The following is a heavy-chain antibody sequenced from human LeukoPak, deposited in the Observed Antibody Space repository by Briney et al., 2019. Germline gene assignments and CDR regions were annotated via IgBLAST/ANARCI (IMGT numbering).Heavy chain of an antibody. CDR2: IEQNGREL. CDR1: GFTSGAYW. D-gene: IGHD6-13*01. J-gene: IGHJ4*02. CDR3: ARDPSSSWYEDDY. Sequence: GGSLRLSCAASGFTSGAYWMSWVRQAPGKGLEWVANIEQNGRELYYVDSVKGRFTISRDNAKNSLYLQMNSLRVEDTAVYYCARDPSSSWYEDDYWGQGTLVTVSS. V-gene: IGHV3-7*01.